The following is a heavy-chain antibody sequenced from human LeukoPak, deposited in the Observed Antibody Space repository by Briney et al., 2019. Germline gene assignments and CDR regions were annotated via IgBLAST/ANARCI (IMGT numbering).Heavy chain of an antibody. CDR3: ARAPSGSFVDY. D-gene: IGHD1-26*01. CDR2: TYYRSKWHN. J-gene: IGHJ4*02. CDR1: GDSVSSNSGA. V-gene: IGHV6-1*01. Sequence: SQTLSLTCAISGDSVSSNSGAWNWIRQSPSRGLEWLGRTYYRSKWHNDYAVSVKSRMTINAGTSKNQFSLQLNSLTPEDTAVYYCARAPSGSFVDYWGQGTLVTVSS.